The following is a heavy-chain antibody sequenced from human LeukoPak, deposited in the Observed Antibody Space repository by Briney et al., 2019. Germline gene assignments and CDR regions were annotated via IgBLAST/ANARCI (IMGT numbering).Heavy chain of an antibody. CDR3: ARVGNEDFWSGYYQYYFDY. Sequence: EASVKVSCKASGYTFTSYDINWVRQATGQGLEWMGWMNPNSGNTGYAQKFQGRVTITRNTSISTAYMELSSLRSEDTAVYYCARVGNEDFWSGYYQYYFDYWGQGALVTVSS. V-gene: IGHV1-8*03. CDR2: MNPNSGNT. J-gene: IGHJ4*02. CDR1: GYTFTSYD. D-gene: IGHD3-3*01.